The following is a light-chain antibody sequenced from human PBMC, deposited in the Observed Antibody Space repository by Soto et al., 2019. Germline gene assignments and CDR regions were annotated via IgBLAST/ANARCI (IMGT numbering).Light chain of an antibody. J-gene: IGKJ1*01. V-gene: IGKV3-15*01. Sequence: EIVLTQSQDTLSLSPVERSTLSCRASQSVTSNLAWYQQKPGQAPRLLIYDASSRATSIPARFSGSGSGTEFTLTISSLQSEDFALYYCQQYNNWPWTFGQGPKVDI. CDR3: QQYNNWPWT. CDR1: QSVTSN. CDR2: DAS.